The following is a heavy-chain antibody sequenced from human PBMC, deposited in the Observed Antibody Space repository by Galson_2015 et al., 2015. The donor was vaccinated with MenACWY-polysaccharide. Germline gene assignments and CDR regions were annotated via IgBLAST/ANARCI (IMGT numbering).Heavy chain of an antibody. CDR2: INPNSGGT. CDR3: AREHLYGSWNDYLSI. J-gene: IGHJ4*02. D-gene: IGHD3-10*01. Sequence: SVKVSCKASGYTFTGFWINWVRQAPGQGLEWMGWINPNSGGTDYAQKFQGRVALTRDTSISAAYMELSSLRSADTAVYYCAREHLYGSWNDYLSIWGQGTLVTVSS. V-gene: IGHV1-2*02. CDR1: GYTFTGFW.